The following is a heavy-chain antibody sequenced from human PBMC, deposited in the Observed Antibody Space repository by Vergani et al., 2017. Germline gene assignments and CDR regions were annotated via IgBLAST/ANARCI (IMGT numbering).Heavy chain of an antibody. CDR1: GGSFSGYY. CDR3: ARGLSTTVTTKNFDY. J-gene: IGHJ4*02. Sequence: QVQLQQWGAGLLKPSETLSLTCAVYGGSFSGYYWSWIRQPPGKGLEWIGEINHSGSTNYNPSLKSRVTISLDTSKNQFSLKLSSVTAADTAVYYCARGLSTTVTTKNFDYWGQGTLVTVSS. D-gene: IGHD4-17*01. V-gene: IGHV4-34*01. CDR2: INHSGST.